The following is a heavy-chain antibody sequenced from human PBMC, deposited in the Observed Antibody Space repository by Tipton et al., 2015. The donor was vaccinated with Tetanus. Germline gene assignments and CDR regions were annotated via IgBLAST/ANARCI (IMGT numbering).Heavy chain of an antibody. CDR1: GFTFSSYA. D-gene: IGHD6-19*01. CDR2: VSAGGNT. J-gene: IGHJ2*01. Sequence: SLRLSCAASGFTFSSYAMAWVRQAPGKGLEWVSGVSAGGNTYYADSAKGRFTISRDTSENTLYLQMNSLRAEDTAVYYCAKDPGSGWYLWYFDLWGRGTLVTVSS. CDR3: AKDPGSGWYLWYFDL. V-gene: IGHV3-23*01.